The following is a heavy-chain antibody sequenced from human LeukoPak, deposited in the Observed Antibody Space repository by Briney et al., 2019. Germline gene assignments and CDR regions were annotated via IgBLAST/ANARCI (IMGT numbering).Heavy chain of an antibody. Sequence: SETLSLTCTVSGGSISSYYWSWLRQPPGKGLEWIGYIYYSGSTNYNPSLKSRVTISVDTSKNQFSLKLSSVTAADTAVYYCARDRSSSWYERGFDYWGQGTLVTVSS. D-gene: IGHD6-13*01. CDR3: ARDRSSSWYERGFDY. CDR1: GGSISSYY. J-gene: IGHJ4*02. CDR2: IYYSGST. V-gene: IGHV4-59*01.